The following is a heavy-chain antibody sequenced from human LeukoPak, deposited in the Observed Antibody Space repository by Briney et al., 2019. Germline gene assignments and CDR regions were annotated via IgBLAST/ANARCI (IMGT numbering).Heavy chain of an antibody. D-gene: IGHD3-10*01. V-gene: IGHV1-2*06. CDR3: ARDFNRLLWFGEFYSGIDY. J-gene: IGHJ4*02. CDR1: GYTFTGYY. CDR2: INPNSGGT. Sequence: ASVKVSCKASGYTFTGYYMHWVRQAPGQGLEWMGRINPNSGGTNYAQKFQGRVTMTTDTSTSTAYMELRSLRSDDTAVYYCARDFNRLLWFGEFYSGIDYWGQGTLVTVSS.